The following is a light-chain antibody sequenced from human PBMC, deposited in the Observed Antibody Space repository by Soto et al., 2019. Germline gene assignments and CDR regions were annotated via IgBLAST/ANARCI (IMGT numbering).Light chain of an antibody. V-gene: IGKV1-5*03. J-gene: IGKJ1*01. CDR3: QQYHTYPWT. CDR1: QSISSW. CDR2: KVS. Sequence: DIQMTQSPSTLSASVGDRVTITCRASQSISSWLAWYQQKPGKAPKFLIHKVSSLDSGVPSRFSGSASGTEFTLTISSLQPDDFATYFCQQYHTYPWTFGQGTKVEIK.